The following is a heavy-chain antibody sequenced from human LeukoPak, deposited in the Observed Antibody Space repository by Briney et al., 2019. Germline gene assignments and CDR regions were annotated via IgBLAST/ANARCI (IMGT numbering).Heavy chain of an antibody. CDR2: ISGSGGST. J-gene: IGHJ6*02. CDR1: GFTFSSYA. CDR3: AKEAYSSGTYXXYXMDV. Sequence: GGSLRLSCAASGFTFSSYAMSWVRQAPGKGLEWVSAISGSGGSTYYADSVKGRFTISRDNSKNTLYLQMNSLRAEDTAVYYCAKEAYSSGTYXXYXMDVWGQGTTVTVSS. V-gene: IGHV3-23*01. D-gene: IGHD6-19*01.